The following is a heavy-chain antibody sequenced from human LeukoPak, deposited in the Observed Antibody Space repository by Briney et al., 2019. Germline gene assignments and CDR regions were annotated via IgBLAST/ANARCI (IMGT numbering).Heavy chain of an antibody. CDR2: IRYDGSNK. V-gene: IGHV3-30*02. CDR3: AKARIAVAGTNWFDP. D-gene: IGHD6-13*01. CDR1: GFTFSSYG. Sequence: GGSLRLSCAASGFTFSSYGMHWVRQASGKGLEWVAFIRYDGSNKYYADSVKGRFTISRDNSKNTLYLQMNSLRAEDTAVYYCAKARIAVAGTNWFDPWGQGTLVTVSS. J-gene: IGHJ5*02.